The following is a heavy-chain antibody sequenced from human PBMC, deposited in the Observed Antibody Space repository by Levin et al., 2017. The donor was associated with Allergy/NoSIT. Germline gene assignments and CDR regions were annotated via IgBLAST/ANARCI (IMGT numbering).Heavy chain of an antibody. CDR1: GYTFTNYD. CDR2: MTPTSGNT. J-gene: IGHJ4*02. V-gene: IGHV1-8*01. Sequence: ASVKVSCKASGYTFTNYDVNWVQQAAGQGLEWMGFMTPTSGNTGSAQKFQGRVTLTRDTSISTAYMELNSLRSEDTAVYYCTRGDFWGQGTLVTVSS. CDR3: TRGDF.